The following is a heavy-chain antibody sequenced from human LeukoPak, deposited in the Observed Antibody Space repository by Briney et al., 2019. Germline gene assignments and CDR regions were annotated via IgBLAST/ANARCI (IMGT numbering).Heavy chain of an antibody. D-gene: IGHD4-17*01. Sequence: PSETLSLTCAVYGGSFSGYYWSWIRQPPGKGLEWIGEINHSGSTNYNPSLKSRVTISVDTSENQFSLKLSSVTAADTAVYYCARGQFGTTVTPRYFDLWGRGTLVTVSS. CDR3: ARGQFGTTVTPRYFDL. CDR2: INHSGST. J-gene: IGHJ2*01. V-gene: IGHV4-34*01. CDR1: GGSFSGYY.